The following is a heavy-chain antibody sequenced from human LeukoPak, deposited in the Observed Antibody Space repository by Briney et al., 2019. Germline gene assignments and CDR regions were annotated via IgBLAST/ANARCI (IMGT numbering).Heavy chain of an antibody. CDR2: IYYSGST. Sequence: PSETLSLTCTVSGGSISSYYWSWIRQPPGKGLEWLGYIYYSGSTNYNPSLKSRVTISVDTSKNQFSLKLSSVTAADTAVYYCARFNSGSYQHYFDYWGQGTLVTVSS. V-gene: IGHV4-59*12. D-gene: IGHD1-26*01. J-gene: IGHJ4*02. CDR3: ARFNSGSYQHYFDY. CDR1: GGSISSYY.